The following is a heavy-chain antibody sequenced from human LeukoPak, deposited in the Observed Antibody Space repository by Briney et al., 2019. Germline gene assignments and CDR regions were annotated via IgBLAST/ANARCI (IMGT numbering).Heavy chain of an antibody. CDR1: GGSFSGYY. J-gene: IGHJ4*02. CDR2: INHSGGT. D-gene: IGHD3-10*01. CDR3: ARGDGYGSGSYPLFDY. V-gene: IGHV4-34*01. Sequence: PSETLSLTCAVYGGSFSGYYWSWIRQPPGKGLEWIGEINHSGGTNYNPSLKSQVTISVDTSKNQFSLKLSSVTAADTAVYYCARGDGYGSGSYPLFDYWGQGTLVTVSS.